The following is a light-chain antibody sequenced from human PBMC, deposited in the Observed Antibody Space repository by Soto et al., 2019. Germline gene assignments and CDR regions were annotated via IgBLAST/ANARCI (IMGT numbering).Light chain of an antibody. CDR3: QQYDNLPYT. CDR2: DAS. J-gene: IGKJ2*01. V-gene: IGKV1-33*01. Sequence: DIQMTQSPSSLSASVGDRVTSTCQASQDISNYLNWYQQKPGKAPKLLIYDASNLETGVPSRFSGSGSGTDFTFTISSLQPEDIATYYCQQYDNLPYTFGQGSKLEIQ. CDR1: QDISNY.